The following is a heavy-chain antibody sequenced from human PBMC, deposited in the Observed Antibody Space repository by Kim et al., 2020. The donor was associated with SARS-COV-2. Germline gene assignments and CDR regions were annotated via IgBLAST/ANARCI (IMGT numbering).Heavy chain of an antibody. CDR1: GGTFSSYA. CDR2: IIPIFGTA. V-gene: IGHV1-69*13. Sequence: SVKVSCKASGGTFSSYAISWVRQAPGQGLEWMGGIIPIFGTANYAQKFQGRVTITADESTSTAYMELSSLRSEDTAVYYCARDIAGYGSGSYSHYHVSYYGMDVWGQGTTVTVSS. J-gene: IGHJ6*02. CDR3: ARDIAGYGSGSYSHYHVSYYGMDV. D-gene: IGHD3-10*01.